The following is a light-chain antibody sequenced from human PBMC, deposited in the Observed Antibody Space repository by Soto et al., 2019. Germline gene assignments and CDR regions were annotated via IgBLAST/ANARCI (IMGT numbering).Light chain of an antibody. J-gene: IGKJ1*01. V-gene: IGKV3-20*01. CDR1: QSVSSTF. Sequence: EIVLTQSPGTLSLSPGERATLSCRASQSVSSTFLAWYQQKPGQAPRVLIYGSSARAAGIPDRFSGSGSGTDFTLTISRLEPEDFAVFYCQQYDSSRTFGQGTQVEMK. CDR2: GSS. CDR3: QQYDSSRT.